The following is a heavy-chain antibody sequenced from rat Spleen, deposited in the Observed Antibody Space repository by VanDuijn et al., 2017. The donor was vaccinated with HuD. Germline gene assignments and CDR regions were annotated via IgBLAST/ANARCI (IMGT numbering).Heavy chain of an antibody. CDR1: GFTFSDYA. CDR2: IIDDGSST. V-gene: IGHV5-17*01. CDR3: ARHRQLRYFDY. Sequence: EVQMVESGGGLVQPGRSLKLSCAASGFTFSDYAMAWVRQAPKKGLEWVATIIDDGSSTYYRDSVKGRFTISRDNAKSTLYLQMDSLRSEDTATYYCARHRQLRYFDYWGQGVMVTVSS. J-gene: IGHJ2*01. D-gene: IGHD1-11*01.